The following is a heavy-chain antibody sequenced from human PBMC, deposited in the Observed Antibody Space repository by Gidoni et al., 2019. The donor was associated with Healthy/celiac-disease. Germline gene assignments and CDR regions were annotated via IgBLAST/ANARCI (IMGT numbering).Heavy chain of an antibody. CDR3: ARDEGYSYGANAFDI. D-gene: IGHD5-18*01. CDR1: GFPFSSYW. V-gene: IGHV3-7*04. CDR2: IKQDGSEK. J-gene: IGHJ3*02. Sequence: EVQLVESGVGLVQPGGSLSLPCAASGFPFSSYWMSWVRQAPGKGLEWVANIKQDGSEKYYVDSVKGRFTISRENAKNSLYLQMNSMRAEDTAVYYCARDEGYSYGANAFDIWGQGTMVTVSS.